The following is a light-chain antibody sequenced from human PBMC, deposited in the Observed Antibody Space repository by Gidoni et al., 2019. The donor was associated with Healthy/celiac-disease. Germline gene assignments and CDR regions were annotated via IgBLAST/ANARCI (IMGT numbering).Light chain of an antibody. Sequence: ELVLTQSPATLSLSPGERATLSCRASQSVSSYLAWYQPKPGQAPRLRIYDASNRATGIPARFSGSGSGTDFTLTISSLEPEDFAVYYCQQRSNWPPGHTFGGGTKVEIK. J-gene: IGKJ4*01. V-gene: IGKV3-11*01. CDR2: DAS. CDR1: QSVSSY. CDR3: QQRSNWPPGHT.